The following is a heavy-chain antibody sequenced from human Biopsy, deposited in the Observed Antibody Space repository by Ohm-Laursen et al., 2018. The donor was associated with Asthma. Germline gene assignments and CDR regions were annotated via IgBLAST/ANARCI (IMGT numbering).Heavy chain of an antibody. V-gene: IGHV3-53*01. Sequence: GSLRLSCSASGFTDSRDYMFWVRQAPGKGLEWVSVIYSSGTSHTADSVRGRFTISRDYSKNTLYLQMHSLRAEDTAVYYCARGDSSGWSQYYFDYWGQGTLVTVSS. J-gene: IGHJ4*02. CDR3: ARGDSSGWSQYYFDY. CDR1: GFTDSRDY. D-gene: IGHD6-19*01. CDR2: IYSSGTS.